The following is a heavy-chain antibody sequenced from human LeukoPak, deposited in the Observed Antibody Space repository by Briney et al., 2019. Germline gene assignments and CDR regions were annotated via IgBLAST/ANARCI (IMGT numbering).Heavy chain of an antibody. V-gene: IGHV4-61*02. D-gene: IGHD5-12*01. J-gene: IGHJ4*02. CDR2: IYTSGST. CDR3: ARLSGDASLDY. CDR1: GGSITSGSYY. Sequence: SQTLSLTCTVSGGSITSGSYYWSWIRQPAGKGLEWIGRIYTSGSTNYNPSLKSRVTISVDTSKNQFSLKVSSVTAADTAVYYCARLSGDASLDYWGQGTLVTVSP.